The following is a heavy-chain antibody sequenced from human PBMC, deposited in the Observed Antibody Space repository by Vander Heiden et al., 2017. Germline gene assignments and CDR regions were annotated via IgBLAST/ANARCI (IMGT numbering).Heavy chain of an antibody. Sequence: EVQLLQSGGGLVQPGGSLRPSCAASGFPFSNYAMTWVGQAPGKGLEWVSALSYNGDDTYYSDSVKGRFTISRDNSKNTLSLQMNSLRAEDTAVYYCAKDGGGSYFGGGDYFDFWGQGTLVTVSS. CDR1: GFPFSNYA. CDR3: AKDGGGSYFGGGDYFDF. D-gene: IGHD1-26*01. V-gene: IGHV3-23*01. J-gene: IGHJ4*02. CDR2: LSYNGDDT.